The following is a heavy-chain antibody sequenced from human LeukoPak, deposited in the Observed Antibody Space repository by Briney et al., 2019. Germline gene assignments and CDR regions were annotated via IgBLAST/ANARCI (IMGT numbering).Heavy chain of an antibody. CDR1: GFTFDDYA. CDR2: ISWNSGSI. J-gene: IGHJ4*02. D-gene: IGHD7-27*01. V-gene: IGHV3-9*01. CDR3: AKADWGR. Sequence: PGGSLRLSCAASGFTFDDYAMHWVRQAPGKGLEWVSGISWNSGSIGYADSVKGRFTISRDNAKNSLYLQMNSLRAEDTALYYCAKADWGRWGQGTLVTVSS.